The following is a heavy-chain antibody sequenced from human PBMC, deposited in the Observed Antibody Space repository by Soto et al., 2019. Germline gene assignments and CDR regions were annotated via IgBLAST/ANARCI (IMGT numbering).Heavy chain of an antibody. J-gene: IGHJ6*02. V-gene: IGHV3-48*02. CDR3: ARVGEQWLVVSNYYYYGMDV. CDR1: GFTFSSYS. Sequence: EVQLVGSGGGLVQPGGSLRLSCAASGFTFSSYSMNWVRQAPGKGLEWVSYISSSSSTIYYADSVKGRFTISRDNAKNSLYLQMNSLRDEDTAVYYCARVGEQWLVVSNYYYYGMDVWGQGTTVTVSS. D-gene: IGHD6-19*01. CDR2: ISSSSSTI.